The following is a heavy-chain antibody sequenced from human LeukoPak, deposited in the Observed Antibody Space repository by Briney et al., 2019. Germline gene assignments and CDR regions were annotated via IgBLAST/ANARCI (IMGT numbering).Heavy chain of an antibody. J-gene: IGHJ4*02. V-gene: IGHV4-38-2*02. CDR3: AREGIPAALGAPLIDY. D-gene: IGHD6-13*01. Sequence: SETLSLTCTVSGYSISSGYYWGWIRQPPGKGLEWIGSIYHSGSTYYNPSLKSRVTISIDTSKNQFSLKLSSVTAADTAVYYCAREGIPAALGAPLIDYWGQGTLVTVSS. CDR1: GYSISSGYY. CDR2: IYHSGST.